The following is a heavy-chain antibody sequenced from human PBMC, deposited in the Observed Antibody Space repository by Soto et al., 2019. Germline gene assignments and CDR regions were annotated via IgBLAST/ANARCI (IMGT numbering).Heavy chain of an antibody. CDR3: ARAYYYDSSGYGFDY. Sequence: GGSLRLSCAAAGFTFSSYGMHWVRQAPGKGLEWVAVIWYDGSNKYYADSAKGRFTISRDNSKNTLYLQMNSLRAEDTAVYYCARAYYYDSSGYGFDYWGQGTLVTV. CDR2: IWYDGSNK. D-gene: IGHD3-22*01. J-gene: IGHJ4*02. V-gene: IGHV3-33*01. CDR1: GFTFSSYG.